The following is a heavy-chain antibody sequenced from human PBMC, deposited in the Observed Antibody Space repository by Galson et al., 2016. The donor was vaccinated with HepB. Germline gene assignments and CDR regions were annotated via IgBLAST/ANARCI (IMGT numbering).Heavy chain of an antibody. V-gene: IGHV3-7*03. CDR3: AREDIVVVPTTMDDAFDI. J-gene: IGHJ3*02. Sequence: SLRLSCAASGFTFTSYAMSWVRQAPEKGLEWVANIKQDGSDKFYVDSVKGRFTISRDNAKSSLYLQMNSLGAEDTAIYYCAREDIVVVPTTMDDAFDIWGLGTMVTVSS. CDR2: IKQDGSDK. CDR1: GFTFTSYA. D-gene: IGHD2-2*01.